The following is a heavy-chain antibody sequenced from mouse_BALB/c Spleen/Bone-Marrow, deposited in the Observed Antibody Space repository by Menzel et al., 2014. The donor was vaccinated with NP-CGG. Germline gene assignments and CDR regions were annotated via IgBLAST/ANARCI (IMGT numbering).Heavy chain of an antibody. Sequence: LEESGPELVKPGASVKVSCKASGYAFXSYNMYWVKQSHGKSLEWIGYIDPYNGGTSYNQKFKGKATLTVDKSSSTAYMHLNSLTSEDSAVYYCNAWFAYWGQGTLVTVSA. CDR1: GYAFXSYN. V-gene: IGHV1S135*01. J-gene: IGHJ3*01. CDR3: NAWFAY. CDR2: IDPYNGGT.